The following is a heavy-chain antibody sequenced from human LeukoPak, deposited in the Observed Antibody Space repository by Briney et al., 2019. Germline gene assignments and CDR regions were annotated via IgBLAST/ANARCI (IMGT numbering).Heavy chain of an antibody. CDR3: IVVPAAMWGRYGMDV. V-gene: IGHV3-30*02. D-gene: IGHD2-2*01. CDR2: IRYDGSNK. CDR1: GFTFSSYG. Sequence: PGGSLRLSCAASGFTFSSYGMHWVRHAPGKGLEWVAFIRYDGSNKYYADSVKGRFTISRDNSKNTLYLQMNSLRAEDTAVYYCIVVPAAMWGRYGMDVWGQGTTVTVSS. J-gene: IGHJ6*02.